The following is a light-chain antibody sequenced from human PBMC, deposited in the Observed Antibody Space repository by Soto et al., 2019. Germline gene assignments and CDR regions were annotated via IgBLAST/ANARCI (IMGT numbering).Light chain of an antibody. CDR1: QSISSW. Sequence: DIQMTQSPSTLSPSVGDRVTITCRASQSISSWLAWYQQKPGKAPKFLIYKASNLEVGVPSRFSGSGSGTEFTLTISSLQPDDFATYYCQQYNSYSLTFGGGTKVDIK. J-gene: IGKJ4*01. CDR3: QQYNSYSLT. V-gene: IGKV1-5*03. CDR2: KAS.